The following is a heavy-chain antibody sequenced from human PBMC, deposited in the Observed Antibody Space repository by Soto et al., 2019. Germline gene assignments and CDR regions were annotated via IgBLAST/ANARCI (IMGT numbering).Heavy chain of an antibody. J-gene: IGHJ4*02. V-gene: IGHV3-30-3*01. CDR3: ARDGGGATTFYFDY. Sequence: QVQLVESGGGVVQPGRSLRLSCAASGFTFSSYAMHWVRQAPGKGLEWVAVISYDGSNKYYADSVKGRFTISRDNSKNTLYLQMNSLRAEDTAVYYCARDGGGATTFYFDYWGQGTLVTVS. CDR2: ISYDGSNK. CDR1: GFTFSSYA. D-gene: IGHD1-26*01.